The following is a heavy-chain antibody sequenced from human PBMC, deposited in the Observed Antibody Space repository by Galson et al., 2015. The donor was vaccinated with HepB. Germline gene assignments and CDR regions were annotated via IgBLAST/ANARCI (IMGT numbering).Heavy chain of an antibody. CDR3: ARDRSPSYSSSWYWFDP. Sequence: SCKASGYTFTSYAMHWVRQAPGQRLEWMGWINAGNGNTKYSQKFQGRVTITRDTSASTAYMELSSLRSEDTAVYYCARDRSPSYSSSWYWFDPWGQGTLVTVSS. D-gene: IGHD6-13*01. J-gene: IGHJ5*02. CDR2: INAGNGNT. V-gene: IGHV1-3*01. CDR1: GYTFTSYA.